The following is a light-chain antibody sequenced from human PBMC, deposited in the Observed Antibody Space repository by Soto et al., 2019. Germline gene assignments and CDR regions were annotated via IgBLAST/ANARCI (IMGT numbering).Light chain of an antibody. CDR3: QQYGSSPPGT. Sequence: EIALTQSPATAGLSPGERATLSCRASQSVSSSYLAWYQQKPGQAPRLLIYGASSRATGIPDRFSGSGSGTDFTLTTSSLEPEDFAVYYCQQYGSSPPGTFGQGTRLDIK. V-gene: IGKV3-20*01. CDR1: QSVSSSY. CDR2: GAS. J-gene: IGKJ5*01.